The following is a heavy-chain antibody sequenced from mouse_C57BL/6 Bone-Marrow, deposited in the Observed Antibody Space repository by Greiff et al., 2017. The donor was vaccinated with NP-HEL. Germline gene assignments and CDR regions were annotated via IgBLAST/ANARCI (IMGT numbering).Heavy chain of an antibody. J-gene: IGHJ2*01. Sequence: VQLQQSGAELVRPGTSVKVSCKASGYAFTNYLIEWVKQRPGQGLEWIGVINPGSGGTNYNEKFKGKATLTADKSSSTAYMQLSSLTSEDSAVYFCARLTGTGGNFDDWGQGTTLTVSS. D-gene: IGHD4-1*01. CDR3: ARLTGTGGNFDD. CDR1: GYAFTNYL. V-gene: IGHV1-54*01. CDR2: INPGSGGT.